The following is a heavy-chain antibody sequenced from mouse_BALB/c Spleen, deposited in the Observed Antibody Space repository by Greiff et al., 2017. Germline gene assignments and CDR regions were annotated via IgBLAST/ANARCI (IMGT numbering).Heavy chain of an antibody. CDR1: GYTFTDYA. D-gene: IGHD2-4*01. CDR3: ARYEYDGPFDY. V-gene: IGHV1S137*01. Sequence: QVHLKQSGAELVRPGVSVKISCKASGYTFTDYAMHWVKQSPAKSLEWIGVISTYYGDASYNQKFKGKATMTVDKSSSTAYMELARLTSEDSAIYYCARYEYDGPFDYWGQGTTLTVSS. CDR2: ISTYYGDA. J-gene: IGHJ2*01.